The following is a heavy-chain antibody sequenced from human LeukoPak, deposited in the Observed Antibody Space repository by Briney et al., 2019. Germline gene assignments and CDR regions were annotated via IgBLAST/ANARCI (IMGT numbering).Heavy chain of an antibody. CDR1: EFTFSSYW. CDR2: IKQDGGQI. V-gene: IGHV3-7*01. Sequence: GGSLRLSCAASEFTFSSYWMSWVRQAPGKGLEWVANIKQDGGQIYYLDSVKGRFTVSRDNAKDSLYLQMNSLRAEDTAVYYCARLGARQMLEYWGQGTLVTVSS. D-gene: IGHD4-17*01. CDR3: ARLGARQMLEY. J-gene: IGHJ4*02.